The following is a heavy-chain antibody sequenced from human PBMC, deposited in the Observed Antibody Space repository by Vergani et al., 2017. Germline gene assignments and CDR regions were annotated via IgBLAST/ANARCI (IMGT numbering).Heavy chain of an antibody. V-gene: IGHV3-49*03. CDR3: TRDRGGY. CDR2: IRSKAYGGTT. J-gene: IGHJ4*02. CDR1: GFTFGDYA. Sequence: EVQLVESGGGLVQPGRSLRLSCTASGFTFGDYAMSWFRQAPGKGLEWVGFIRSKAYGGTTEYAASVKGRFTISRDDPKSIAYLQMNSLKTEDTAVYYCTRDRGGYWGQGTLVTVSS.